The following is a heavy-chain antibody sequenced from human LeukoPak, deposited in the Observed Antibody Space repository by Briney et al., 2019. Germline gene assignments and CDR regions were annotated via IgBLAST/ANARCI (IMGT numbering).Heavy chain of an antibody. D-gene: IGHD1-26*01. V-gene: IGHV3-23*01. CDR1: GITFRSYA. Sequence: GGSLRLSCVASGITFRSYAMKWVRQAPGKGLEWVSAISGSGDSKYYADSVRGRFTIARDNSKNTLYLQMSSLRAEDTAVYYCAKVPLGIRAFDIWGQGTMVTVSS. CDR2: ISGSGDSK. J-gene: IGHJ3*02. CDR3: AKVPLGIRAFDI.